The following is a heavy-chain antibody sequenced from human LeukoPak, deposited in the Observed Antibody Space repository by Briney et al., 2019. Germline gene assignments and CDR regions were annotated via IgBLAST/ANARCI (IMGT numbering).Heavy chain of an antibody. J-gene: IGHJ4*02. V-gene: IGHV3-7*03. Sequence: GGSLRLSCAASGFTFSNYWMSWVRQAPGKGLEWVANIREDGSEKYYVDSVKGRFTISRDNAKNSLYLQMNSLRAEDTAVYYCARGLWFGGVTDYWGQETLVTVSS. CDR1: GFTFSNYW. CDR3: ARGLWFGGVTDY. D-gene: IGHD3-10*01. CDR2: IREDGSEK.